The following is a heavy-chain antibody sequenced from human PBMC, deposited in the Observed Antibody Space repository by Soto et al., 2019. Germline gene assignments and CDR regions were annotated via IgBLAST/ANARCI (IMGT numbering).Heavy chain of an antibody. J-gene: IGHJ6*02. D-gene: IGHD3-3*01. CDR2: IWYDGSNK. Sequence: GGSLRLCCAASGFTFSSYGMHWVRQDPGKGLEWVAVIWYDGSNKYYADSVKGRFTISRDNSKNTLYLQMNSLRAEDTAVYYCARAGDRDDFWSGYYTGSTYYYYYGMDVWGQGTTVTVSS. CDR3: ARAGDRDDFWSGYYTGSTYYYYYGMDV. CDR1: GFTFSSYG. V-gene: IGHV3-33*01.